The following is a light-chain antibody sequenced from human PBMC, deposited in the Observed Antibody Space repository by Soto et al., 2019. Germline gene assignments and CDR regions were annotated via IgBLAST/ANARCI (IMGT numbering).Light chain of an antibody. CDR1: SSDVGYYDY. CDR2: EVT. J-gene: IGLJ1*01. V-gene: IGLV2-8*01. Sequence: QSALTQPPSASGFPGQSVTTSCTGTSSDVGYYDYVSWYQQHPGKAPKLVIYEVTKRPSGVPDRVSASKSGNTAFLTVSGLRAEDEADYYCSSYADSNNFVFGSGTKV. CDR3: SSYADSNNFV.